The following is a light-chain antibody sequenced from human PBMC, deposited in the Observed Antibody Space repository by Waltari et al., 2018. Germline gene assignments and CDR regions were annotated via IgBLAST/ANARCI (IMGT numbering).Light chain of an antibody. CDR2: TNS. J-gene: IGKJ1*01. V-gene: IGKV1-39*01. CDR1: QTISNY. CDR3: QQSYSSPRT. Sequence: DIQMTQSPSSLSASVGDRVTITCRASQTISNYLNWYQQKPGKAPKLLIYTNSTLQSGVPSRFSGSGSGTDFTLTISSLQPEDFATYYCQQSYSSPRTFGQGTKVEIK.